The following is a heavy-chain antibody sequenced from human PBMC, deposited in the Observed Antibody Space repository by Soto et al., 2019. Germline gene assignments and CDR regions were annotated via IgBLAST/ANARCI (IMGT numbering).Heavy chain of an antibody. CDR1: GFTFSSYA. CDR3: AKEMYSCVAYYFYTGMDV. V-gene: IGHV3-23*01. CDR2: ISGSGGST. J-gene: IGHJ6*02. D-gene: IGHD6-25*01. Sequence: QPGGSLRLSCAASGFTFSSYAMSWVRQAPGKGLEWVSAISGSGGSTYYADSVRGRFTISRDNSKNTLYLQMNSLRAEDTAVYYCAKEMYSCVAYYFYTGMDVCCQATTLTVSS.